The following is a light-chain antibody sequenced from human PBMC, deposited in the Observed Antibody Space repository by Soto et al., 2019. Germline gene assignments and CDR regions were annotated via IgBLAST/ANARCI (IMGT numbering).Light chain of an antibody. CDR1: QRISSY. J-gene: IGKJ5*01. CDR2: HAS. CDR3: QQRSSWPIT. Sequence: EIVLTQSPATLSLSPGERATLSCRASQRISSYLAWYQQKPGQAPRLLIYHASNRATGIPARFSGSGSGTDFTLTISSLEPEDFSLFYCQQRSSWPITFGQRTRLQIK. V-gene: IGKV3-11*01.